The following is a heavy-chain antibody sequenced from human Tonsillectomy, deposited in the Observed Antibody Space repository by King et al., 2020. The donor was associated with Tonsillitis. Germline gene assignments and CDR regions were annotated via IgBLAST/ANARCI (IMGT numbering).Heavy chain of an antibody. Sequence: VQLVESGAEVKKPGASVKVSCTASGYTFTTYYIHWVRQAPGQGLEWLGIINPIGGSTHYAQKFQGRVTMTSDTSTSTVYMDLSSLRSDDTAVYYCARVNTVITPYSDYWGQGTLVTVSS. J-gene: IGHJ4*02. CDR3: ARVNTVITPYSDY. CDR2: INPIGGST. V-gene: IGHV1-46*03. D-gene: IGHD4-23*01. CDR1: GYTFTTYY.